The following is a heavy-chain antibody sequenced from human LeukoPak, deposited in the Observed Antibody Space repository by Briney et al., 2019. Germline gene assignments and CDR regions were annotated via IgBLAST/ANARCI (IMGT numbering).Heavy chain of an antibody. V-gene: IGHV4-61*01. D-gene: IGHD1-1*01. J-gene: IGHJ4*02. CDR2: IYYSGST. Sequence: KPSETLSLTCTVSGGSVSSSSYYWSWIRQPPGKGLEWIGYIYYSGSTNYNPSLKSRVTMSVDTSKNQSSLKLSSATAADTAVYYCARGGVAYNHVYYFDYWGQGTLVTVSS. CDR1: GGSVSSSSYY. CDR3: ARGGVAYNHVYYFDY.